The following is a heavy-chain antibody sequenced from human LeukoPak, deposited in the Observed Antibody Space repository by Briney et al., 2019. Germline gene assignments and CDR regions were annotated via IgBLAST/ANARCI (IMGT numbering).Heavy chain of an antibody. Sequence: PGRSLRLSCAASGFTFSIDNVNWVRPAPGGGLEWVSSIISSSSYIYYADSVKGRFTISRDNAKNSLYLQMNSLRAEDTAVYYCARDKIAAAGTDYYYGMDVWGQGTTVTVSS. D-gene: IGHD6-13*01. CDR2: IISSSSYI. V-gene: IGHV3-21*01. CDR1: GFTFSIDN. J-gene: IGHJ6*02. CDR3: ARDKIAAAGTDYYYGMDV.